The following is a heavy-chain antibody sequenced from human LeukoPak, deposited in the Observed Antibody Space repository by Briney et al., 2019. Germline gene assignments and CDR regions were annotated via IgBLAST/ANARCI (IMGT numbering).Heavy chain of an antibody. J-gene: IGHJ4*02. CDR3: ARDGPLLWFGELFAFDY. V-gene: IGHV1-2*02. CDR1: GYTFTGDY. Sequence: ASVKVSCKASGYTFTGDYMHWVRQAPGQGLEWMGWINPNSGGTNYAQKFQGRVTMTRDTSISTAYMELSRLRSDDTAVYYCARDGPLLWFGELFAFDYWGQGTLVTVSS. D-gene: IGHD3-10*01. CDR2: INPNSGGT.